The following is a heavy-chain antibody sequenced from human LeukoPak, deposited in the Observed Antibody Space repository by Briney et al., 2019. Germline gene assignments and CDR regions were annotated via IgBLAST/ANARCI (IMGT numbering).Heavy chain of an antibody. Sequence: GESLKISCKGSGYPYTNYWIGWVRQMPGKGLEWMGTIYPSDSTTRYSPSFQGQVTISADKSFSTAYLQWSSLKASDTGTYYCARRYCSSFACFSPLDYWGQGTLVTVSS. D-gene: IGHD2-2*01. V-gene: IGHV5-51*01. CDR3: ARRYCSSFACFSPLDY. CDR2: IYPSDSTT. J-gene: IGHJ4*02. CDR1: GYPYTNYW.